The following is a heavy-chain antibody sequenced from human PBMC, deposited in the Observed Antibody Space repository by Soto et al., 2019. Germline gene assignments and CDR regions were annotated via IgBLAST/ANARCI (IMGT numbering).Heavy chain of an antibody. Sequence: QLQLQESGPGLVKPSETLSLTCTVSGGSISSSSYYWGWIRQPPGKGLEWIGSIYYSGSTYYNPSLKSRVTISVDTSKNQFSLKLSSVTAADTAVYYCAIQGRSSSGNFDYWGQGTLVTVSS. J-gene: IGHJ4*02. CDR3: AIQGRSSSGNFDY. D-gene: IGHD6-6*01. CDR1: GGSISSSSYY. CDR2: IYYSGST. V-gene: IGHV4-39*01.